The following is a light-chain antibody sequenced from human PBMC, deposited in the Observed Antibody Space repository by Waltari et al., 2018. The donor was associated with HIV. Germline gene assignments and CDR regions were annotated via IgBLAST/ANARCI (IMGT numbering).Light chain of an antibody. Sequence: QSVLTQPPSVSAAPGQKVTISCSGSSSNIGNNYLSWFQQLPGTAPKLLIYYSLKRPAGIPDRFAAFRSGTSATLAVTGLQIGDEADYYCGTWDTSLTAGVFGGGTKLTVL. V-gene: IGLV1-51*01. CDR3: GTWDTSLTAGV. J-gene: IGLJ3*02. CDR2: YSL. CDR1: SSNIGNNY.